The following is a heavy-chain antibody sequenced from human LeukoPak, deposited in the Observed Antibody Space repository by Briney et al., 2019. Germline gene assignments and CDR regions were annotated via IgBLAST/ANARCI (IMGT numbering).Heavy chain of an antibody. J-gene: IGHJ4*02. D-gene: IGHD4-23*01. Sequence: GGSLRLSCAASGFTFSSYSMNWVRQAPGKGLEWVSSISSSSSYIYYADSVKGRFTISRDSAKNSLYLQMNSLRAEDTAVYCCARDFGDYGGNSPFDYWGQGTLVTVSS. V-gene: IGHV3-21*01. CDR1: GFTFSSYS. CDR3: ARDFGDYGGNSPFDY. CDR2: ISSSSSYI.